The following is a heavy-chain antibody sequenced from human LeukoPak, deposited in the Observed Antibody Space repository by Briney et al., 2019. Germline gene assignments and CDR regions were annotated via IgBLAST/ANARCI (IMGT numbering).Heavy chain of an antibody. V-gene: IGHV3-30-3*01. CDR3: AREQTGDAFDI. J-gene: IGHJ3*02. Sequence: GGSLRLSCTASGFTLSRHAMHWVRQAPGKGLEWLLVISYDGSNQYYADSVKGRFTISRDNSKNTLYLQMNSLRAEDTAVYYCAREQTGDAFDIWGQGTMVTVSS. D-gene: IGHD7-27*01. CDR1: GFTLSRHA. CDR2: ISYDGSNQ.